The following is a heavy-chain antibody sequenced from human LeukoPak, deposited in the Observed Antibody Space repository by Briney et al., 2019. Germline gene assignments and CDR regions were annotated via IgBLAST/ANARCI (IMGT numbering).Heavy chain of an antibody. Sequence: SETLSLTCAVYGGSFSGYYWSWIRQPPGKGLEWIGEINHSGSTNYNPSLKSRVTISVDTSKNQFSLKLSSVTAADTAVYYCARDYVWGSYRLFDYWGQGTLVTVSS. J-gene: IGHJ4*02. CDR1: GGSFSGYY. CDR2: INHSGST. D-gene: IGHD3-16*02. V-gene: IGHV4-34*01. CDR3: ARDYVWGSYRLFDY.